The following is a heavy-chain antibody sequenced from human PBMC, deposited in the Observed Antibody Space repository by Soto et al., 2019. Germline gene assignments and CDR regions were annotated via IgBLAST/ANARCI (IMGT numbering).Heavy chain of an antibody. CDR2: FYYSGST. CDR3: ARLYGGSLFDY. Sequence: QLPLQESGPGLVKPSETLSLTCTVSGGSISSSSYYWGWIRQPPGKGLEWIGSFYYSGSTYYNPSLKSRVTISVDTSKNQFSLKLSSVTAADTAVYYCARLYGGSLFDYWGQGTLVTVSS. CDR1: GGSISSSSYY. D-gene: IGHD2-15*01. V-gene: IGHV4-39*01. J-gene: IGHJ4*02.